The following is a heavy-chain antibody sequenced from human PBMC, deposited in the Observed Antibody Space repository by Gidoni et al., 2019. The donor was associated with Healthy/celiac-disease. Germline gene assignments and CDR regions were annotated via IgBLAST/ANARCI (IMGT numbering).Heavy chain of an antibody. J-gene: IGHJ6*02. CDR2: INPSGGST. Sequence: QVQLVQSGAEVKKPGASVTVSCKASGYTFTSYYMHWVRQAPGQGLEWMGIINPSGGSTSYAQKFQGRVTMTRDTSTSTVYMELSSLRSEDTAVYYCARAGSPAMVTAYYYYGMDVWGQGTTVTVSS. CDR1: GYTFTSYY. CDR3: ARAGSPAMVTAYYYYGMDV. D-gene: IGHD5-18*01. V-gene: IGHV1-46*03.